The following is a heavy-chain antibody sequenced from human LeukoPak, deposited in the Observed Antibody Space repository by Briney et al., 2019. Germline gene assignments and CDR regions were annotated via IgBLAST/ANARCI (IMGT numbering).Heavy chain of an antibody. CDR3: AKRVPYSSSSVYFDC. Sequence: GGSLRLSCAASGFTFSSYGMCWVRQAPGKGLEWVSAITDTGSTTYYADSVKGRFTISRDNSKNTVYLQMNSLRAEDTAVYYCAKRVPYSSSSVYFDCWGQGTLVTVSS. D-gene: IGHD6-6*01. V-gene: IGHV3-23*01. CDR1: GFTFSSYG. J-gene: IGHJ4*02. CDR2: ITDTGSTT.